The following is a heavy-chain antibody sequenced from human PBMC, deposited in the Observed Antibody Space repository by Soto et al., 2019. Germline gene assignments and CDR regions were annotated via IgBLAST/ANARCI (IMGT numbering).Heavy chain of an antibody. CDR1: GFTFSTYG. J-gene: IGHJ4*02. D-gene: IGHD3-3*01. V-gene: IGHV3-30*18. CDR3: AKRSGDYCDS. CDR2: ISYDETNK. Sequence: QVQLVESGGGVVQPGRSLRLSCAASGFTFSTYGMHWVRQAPGKGLEWVAVISYDETNKYYADSVKGRFTISRANSKNTLYLEMSSLRAEDTSIYYCAKRSGDYCDSWGQGNLVTVSS.